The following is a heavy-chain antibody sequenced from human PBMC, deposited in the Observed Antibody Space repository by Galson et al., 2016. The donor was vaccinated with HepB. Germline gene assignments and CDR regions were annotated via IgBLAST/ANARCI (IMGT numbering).Heavy chain of an antibody. Sequence: SLRLSCAASGFTFSSYTMNWVRQAPGKGLEWLSYISTSGSTIDYADSVKGRFTISRDSAKNSLFLQMNSLRVEDTAVYYCVRERATGTDAFDIWGQGTTVTVSS. D-gene: IGHD6-13*01. CDR3: VRERATGTDAFDI. V-gene: IGHV3-48*01. CDR1: GFTFSSYT. CDR2: ISTSGSTI. J-gene: IGHJ3*02.